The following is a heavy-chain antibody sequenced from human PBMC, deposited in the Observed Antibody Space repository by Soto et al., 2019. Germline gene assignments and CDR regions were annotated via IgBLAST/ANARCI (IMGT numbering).Heavy chain of an antibody. D-gene: IGHD3-16*02. CDR3: AKDQPNYDYIWGSYRSPNWFDP. V-gene: IGHV3-23*01. CDR2: ISGSGGST. Sequence: PGGSLRLSCAASGFTFSSYAMSWVRQAPGKGLEWVSAISGSGGSTYYADSVKGRSTISRDNSKNTLYLQMNSLRAEDTAVYYCAKDQPNYDYIWGSYRSPNWFDPWGQGTLVTVSS. CDR1: GFTFSSYA. J-gene: IGHJ5*02.